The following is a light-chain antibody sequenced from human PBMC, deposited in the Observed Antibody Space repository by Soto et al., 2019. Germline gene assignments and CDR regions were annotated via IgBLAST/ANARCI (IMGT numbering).Light chain of an antibody. Sequence: QSLLTPPPPGSAAPRQPVTLPCSGSNINIGDNHVSWYQHLPGTAPKLLIYGDNNRPSGVPDRFSGSKSGTSASLAITRLQAEHEADYYCQSYDISLHNYVFGTGTKVTVL. CDR3: QSYDISLHNYV. V-gene: IGLV1-40*01. CDR1: NINIGDNH. J-gene: IGLJ1*01. CDR2: GDN.